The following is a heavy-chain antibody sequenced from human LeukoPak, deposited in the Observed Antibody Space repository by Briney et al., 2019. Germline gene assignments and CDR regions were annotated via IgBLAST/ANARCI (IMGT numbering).Heavy chain of an antibody. V-gene: IGHV3-53*01. CDR3: AKGVGVRGIIPRTLGN. Sequence: GGSLRLSCAASGFTFTSDYMSWVRQAPGKGLEWVSVIFSGGATYFSDSVKGRFSISRDTSKNTLYLQMNSLRVEDTAVYYCAKGVGVRGIIPRTLGNWGQGTLVSVSS. J-gene: IGHJ4*02. CDR1: GFTFTSDY. D-gene: IGHD3-10*01. CDR2: IFSGGAT.